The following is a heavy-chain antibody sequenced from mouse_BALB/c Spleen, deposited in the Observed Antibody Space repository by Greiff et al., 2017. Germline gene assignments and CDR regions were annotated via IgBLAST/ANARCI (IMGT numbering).Heavy chain of an antibody. CDR3: ATLPVYDGYSDY. Sequence: QVQLQQSGPELVKPGASVKMSCKASGYTFTSYYIHWVKQRPGQGLEWIGWIYPGDGSTKYNEKFKGKTTLTADKSSSTAYMLLSSLTSEDSAIYFCATLPVYDGYSDYWGQGTTLTVSS. CDR1: GYTFTSYY. J-gene: IGHJ2*01. D-gene: IGHD2-3*01. CDR2: IYPGDGST. V-gene: IGHV1S56*01.